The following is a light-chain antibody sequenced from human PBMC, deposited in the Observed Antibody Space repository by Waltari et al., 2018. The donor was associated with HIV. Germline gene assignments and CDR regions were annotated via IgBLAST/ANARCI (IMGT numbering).Light chain of an antibody. CDR2: PAS. Sequence: DIQMTQSPSSLSASVGDRVTIPCRASQSISAYFKWYQQKPGKAPKLLIYPASSLQSGVPSRFSGTGSGTDFSLTISSLQPEDFATYYCQQNYNIPPFGQGTKVEIK. CDR3: QQNYNIPP. CDR1: QSISAY. J-gene: IGKJ1*01. V-gene: IGKV1-39*01.